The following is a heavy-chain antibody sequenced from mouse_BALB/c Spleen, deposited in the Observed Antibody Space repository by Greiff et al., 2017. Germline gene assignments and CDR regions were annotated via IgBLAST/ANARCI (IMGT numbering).Heavy chain of an antibody. D-gene: IGHD2-4*01. CDR1: GYAFTNYL. CDR3: ARDYYDYDNYYAMDY. V-gene: IGHV1-54*01. Sequence: VQLQQSGAELVRPGTSVKVSCKASGYAFTNYLIEWVKQRPGQGLEWIGVINPGSGGTNYNEKFKGKATLTADKSSSTAYMQLSSLTSDYSAVYFCARDYYDYDNYYAMDYWGQGTSVTVSS. CDR2: INPGSGGT. J-gene: IGHJ4*01.